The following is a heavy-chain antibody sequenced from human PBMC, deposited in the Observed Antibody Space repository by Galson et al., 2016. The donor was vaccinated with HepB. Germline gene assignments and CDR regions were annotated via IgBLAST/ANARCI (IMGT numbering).Heavy chain of an antibody. V-gene: IGHV4-59*01. Sequence: ETLSLTCTVSSASISGYYLSWIRQPPGKGLEWIGYIYYSGRTNYNPSLKSRVTISVDTSKNQFSLKLSSVTAADTAVYYCARDDSGGWYGFHYGMDVWGQGTTVTVSS. CDR2: IYYSGRT. D-gene: IGHD6-19*01. CDR1: SASISGYY. CDR3: ARDDSGGWYGFHYGMDV. J-gene: IGHJ6*02.